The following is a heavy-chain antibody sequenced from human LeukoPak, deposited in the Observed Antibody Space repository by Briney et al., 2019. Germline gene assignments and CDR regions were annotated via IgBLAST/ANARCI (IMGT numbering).Heavy chain of an antibody. CDR2: IKQDGSEK. D-gene: IGHD2-15*01. J-gene: IGHJ5*02. CDR3: ARGCSGGSCYESKFDP. CDR1: GFTFSSYW. Sequence: GGSLRLSCAASGFTFSSYWMSWVRQAPGKGLEWVASIKQDGSEKYFVDSVKGRFTISRDNAKNSLYLQMNSLRAEDTAVYYCARGCSGGSCYESKFDPWGQGTLVTVSS. V-gene: IGHV3-7*01.